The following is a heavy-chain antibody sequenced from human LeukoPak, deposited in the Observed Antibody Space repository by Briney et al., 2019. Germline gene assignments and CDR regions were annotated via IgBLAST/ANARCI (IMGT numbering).Heavy chain of an antibody. CDR2: INHSGST. Sequence: SETLSLTCTVSGGSISSSSYYWGWIRQPPGKGLEWIGEINHSGSTNYNPSLKSRVTISVDTSKNQFSLKLSSVTAADTAVYYCARGYRYSYGYFDYWGQGTLVTVSS. CDR1: GGSISSSSYY. V-gene: IGHV4-39*07. D-gene: IGHD5-18*01. J-gene: IGHJ4*02. CDR3: ARGYRYSYGYFDY.